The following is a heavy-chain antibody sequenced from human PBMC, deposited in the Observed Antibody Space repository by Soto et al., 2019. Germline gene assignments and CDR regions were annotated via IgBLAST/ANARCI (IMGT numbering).Heavy chain of an antibody. CDR2: IDSSGST. J-gene: IGHJ4*02. D-gene: IGHD3-16*02. V-gene: IGHV4-30-4*01. Sequence: SGTLSLTCTVSGDSISNGDYYWSWIRQPPGRGLEWIGYIDSSGSTYYNPSLKSRLTISVDMSKNQFSLRLTSVTAADTAVYYCASRYLYWGQGLLVTVSS. CDR3: ASRYLY. CDR1: GDSISNGDYY.